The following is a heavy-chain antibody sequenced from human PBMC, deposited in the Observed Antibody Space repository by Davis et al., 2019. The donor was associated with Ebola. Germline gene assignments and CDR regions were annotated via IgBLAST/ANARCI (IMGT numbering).Heavy chain of an antibody. CDR2: IPYDERNR. J-gene: IGHJ4*02. CDR3: ARKADSDLDC. V-gene: IGHV3-30*02. D-gene: IGHD3-10*01. CDR1: GFTFSSYG. Sequence: GESLKISCAASGFTFSSYGMHWVRQAPGKGLQWVAFIPYDERNRYYADSVKGRFTISRDNSKNTLYLQMNSLRPEDTAVYYCARKADSDLDCWGQGTLVTVSS.